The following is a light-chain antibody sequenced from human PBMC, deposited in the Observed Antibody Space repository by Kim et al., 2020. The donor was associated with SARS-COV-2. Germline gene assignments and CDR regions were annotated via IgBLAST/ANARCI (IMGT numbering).Light chain of an antibody. J-gene: IGKJ4*01. CDR1: QSVSSSY. CDR2: GAS. CDR3: QQYGSSPRLT. V-gene: IGKV3-20*01. Sequence: PGERATLSCRASQSVSSSYLAWYQQTPGQAPRLLIYGASSRATGIPDRFSGSGSGTDFTLTISRVEPEDFAVYYCQQYGSSPRLTFGGGTKVDIK.